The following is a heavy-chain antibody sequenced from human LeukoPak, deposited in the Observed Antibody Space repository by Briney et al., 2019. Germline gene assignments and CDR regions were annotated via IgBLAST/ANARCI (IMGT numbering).Heavy chain of an antibody. CDR3: ARTTGYSSGWYAYDFDY. CDR2: TYYRSKWYN. J-gene: IGHJ4*02. Sequence: SQTLSLTCAISGDSVSSNSAAWNWIRQSPSRGLEWLGRTYYRSKWYNDYAVSVKSRITINPDTSKNQFSLQLNSVTPEGTAVYYCARTTGYSSGWYAYDFDYWGQGTLVTVSS. D-gene: IGHD6-19*01. CDR1: GDSVSSNSAA. V-gene: IGHV6-1*01.